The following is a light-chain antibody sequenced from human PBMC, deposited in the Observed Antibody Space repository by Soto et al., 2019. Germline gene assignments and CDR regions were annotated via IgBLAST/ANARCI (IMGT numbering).Light chain of an antibody. CDR2: DVS. J-gene: IGLJ1*01. Sequence: QSALTQPASVSGSPGQSITISCTGTSSDVGGYNYVSWYQQHPGKAPKLMIYDVSNRPSGVSNRFSGSKSGNTASLTISGLQAEDEADYSCSSYTSSSTYVFGTGTKLPVL. V-gene: IGLV2-14*01. CDR1: SSDVGGYNY. CDR3: SSYTSSSTYV.